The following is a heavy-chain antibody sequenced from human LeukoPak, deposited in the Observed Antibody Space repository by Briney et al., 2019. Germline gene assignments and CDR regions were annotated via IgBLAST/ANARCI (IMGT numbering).Heavy chain of an antibody. CDR2: ISDDGVST. D-gene: IGHD1-26*01. Sequence: GGSLRLSCVASGFTFSSYGMIWVRQAPGRGLEWVSSISDDGVSTYYADSVRGRFTISRDNSKNTFYLQMNNLRAEDTALYYCAKRTSYSGSYPHFDYWGQGTLVTVSS. V-gene: IGHV3-23*01. J-gene: IGHJ4*02. CDR1: GFTFSSYG. CDR3: AKRTSYSGSYPHFDY.